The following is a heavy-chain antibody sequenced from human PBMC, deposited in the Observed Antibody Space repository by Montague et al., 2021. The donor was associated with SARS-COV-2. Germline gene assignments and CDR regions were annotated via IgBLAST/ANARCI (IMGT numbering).Heavy chain of an antibody. CDR3: ARGAVSLGIHVMDV. D-gene: IGHD7-27*01. Sequence: TLSLTCSVSGGSISSGRYYWSRIRQPAGKGLEWIGRIYTSGSTNYNPSLKSRVTISVDTSKNQFSLKLSSVTAADTAVYYCARGAVSLGIHVMDVWGQGTTVTVSS. J-gene: IGHJ6*02. CDR2: IYTSGST. V-gene: IGHV4-61*02. CDR1: GGSISSGRYY.